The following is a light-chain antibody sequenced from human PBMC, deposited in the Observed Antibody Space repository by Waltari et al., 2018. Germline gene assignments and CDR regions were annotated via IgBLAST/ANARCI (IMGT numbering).Light chain of an antibody. CDR3: QQRRSWPLT. J-gene: IGKJ4*01. CDR1: QSVGTY. Sequence: EIVLTQSLAILSFSPGERATLSCRASQSVGTYLAWYHQRPGQSPRLLIYDASYRATGIPARFSGSGSETDFTLTISSLQPEDFAVYYCQQRRSWPLTFGGGTRVQI. V-gene: IGKV3-11*01. CDR2: DAS.